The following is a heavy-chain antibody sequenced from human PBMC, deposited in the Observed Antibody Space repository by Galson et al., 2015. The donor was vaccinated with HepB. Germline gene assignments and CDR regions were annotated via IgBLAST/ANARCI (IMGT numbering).Heavy chain of an antibody. CDR2: TYYRSKWST. Sequence: SAISGDSASSNSAGWYWISRSPSGGLEWLGRTYYRSKWSTDYAISGKSRRTVNPDTSKNPFSLLLNSVTLEDTAVYYCARADDTGAFDIWGQGTMVTVSS. D-gene: IGHD3-10*01. CDR1: GDSASSNSAG. CDR3: ARADDTGAFDI. J-gene: IGHJ3*02. V-gene: IGHV6-1*01.